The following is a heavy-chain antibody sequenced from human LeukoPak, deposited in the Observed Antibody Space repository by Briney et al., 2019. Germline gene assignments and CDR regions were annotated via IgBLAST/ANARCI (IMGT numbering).Heavy chain of an antibody. CDR2: IYYSGRT. D-gene: IGHD3-10*01. J-gene: IGHJ6*03. Sequence: SETLSLTCTVSGGSISSSSYYWGWIRQPPGKGLEWIGSIYYSGRTYYNPSLKSRVTISVDTSKNQFSLKLSSVTAADTAVYYCAVYYYGSGQRKVYYYMDVWGKGTTVTISS. CDR3: AVYYYGSGQRKVYYYMDV. V-gene: IGHV4-39*07. CDR1: GGSISSSSYY.